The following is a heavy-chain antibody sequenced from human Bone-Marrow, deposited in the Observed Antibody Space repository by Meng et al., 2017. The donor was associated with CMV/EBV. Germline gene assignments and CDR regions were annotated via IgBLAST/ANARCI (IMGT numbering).Heavy chain of an antibody. D-gene: IGHD1-26*01. V-gene: IGHV4-59*01. J-gene: IGHJ5*02. Sequence: SETLSLTCTVSGGSISSYYWNWIRQSPGKGLEWIGYIYYSGNTDYNPSLKSRVTISVDTSKNQLSLKLSSVTAADTALYYCARSASSGSYFSWFDPWGQGTLVTVSS. CDR3: ARSASSGSYFSWFDP. CDR2: IYYSGNT. CDR1: GGSISSYY.